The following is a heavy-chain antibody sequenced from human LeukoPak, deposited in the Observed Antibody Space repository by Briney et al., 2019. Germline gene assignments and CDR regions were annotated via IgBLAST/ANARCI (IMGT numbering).Heavy chain of an antibody. CDR3: ARVSWFPGTSYYYMDV. CDR1: GGSFSAYY. V-gene: IGHV4-34*01. Sequence: SETLSLTCAVYGGSFSAYYWSWIRQPPGKGLEWIGEINHSGSTNYNPSLKSRVVISVDTSKNQFSLNMNSVTAADTAVYYCARVSWFPGTSYYYMDVWGKGTTVTVSS. J-gene: IGHJ6*03. D-gene: IGHD1-1*01. CDR2: INHSGST.